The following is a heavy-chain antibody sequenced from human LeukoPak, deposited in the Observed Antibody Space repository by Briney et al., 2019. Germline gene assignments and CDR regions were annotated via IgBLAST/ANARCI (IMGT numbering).Heavy chain of an antibody. D-gene: IGHD5-18*01. J-gene: IGHJ6*03. V-gene: IGHV3-53*01. CDR3: ARAGPLWSTNYYYYMDV. CDR1: GFTVSSNY. CDR2: IYSGGST. Sequence: PGGSLRLSCAASGFTVSSNYMSWVRQAPGKGLEWVSVIYSGGSTYYADSVKGRFTISRDNSKNTLYLQMNSLRAEDTAVYYSARAGPLWSTNYYYYMDVWGKGTTVTVSS.